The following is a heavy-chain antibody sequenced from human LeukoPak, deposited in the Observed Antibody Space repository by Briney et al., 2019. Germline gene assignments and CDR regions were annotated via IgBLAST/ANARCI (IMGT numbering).Heavy chain of an antibody. Sequence: GGSLRLSCAASGFTFSSYAMSWVRQAPGKGLEWVSAISGSGGSTYYADSVKGRFTISRDNSKNTLYLQMNSLRAEDTAVYYCARLGIAAAGTWVDYWDQGTLVTVSS. D-gene: IGHD6-13*01. CDR2: ISGSGGST. J-gene: IGHJ4*02. V-gene: IGHV3-23*01. CDR1: GFTFSSYA. CDR3: ARLGIAAAGTWVDY.